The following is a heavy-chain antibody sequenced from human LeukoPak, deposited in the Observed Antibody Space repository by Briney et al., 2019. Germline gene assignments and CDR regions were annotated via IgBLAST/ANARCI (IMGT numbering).Heavy chain of an antibody. CDR3: AKYAYNWNAPDGFDM. V-gene: IGHV3-30*18. Sequence: GGALRLSCRASRFSFSDYDMHWVRQAPGKGLEGVAVISYDGSRKYYGDSVKGRFTISRDNSESTLFLQMNSLRTDDTSVYFCAKYAYNWNAPDGFDMWGQGTMVIVSS. CDR2: ISYDGSRK. D-gene: IGHD1-1*01. J-gene: IGHJ3*02. CDR1: RFSFSDYD.